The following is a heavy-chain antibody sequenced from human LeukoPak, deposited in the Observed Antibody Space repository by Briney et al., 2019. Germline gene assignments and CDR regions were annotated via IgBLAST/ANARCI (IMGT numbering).Heavy chain of an antibody. V-gene: IGHV1-18*01. CDR1: NYTFHSYG. J-gene: IGHJ6*03. Sequence: ASVKVSCKASNYTFHSYGITWVRQAPGKGLEWMGWISVYNGDTDYAQQFQDRVTMTADTSTNTAYLELRNLGSDDRAVYYCARRRITRVDYYYYYYMDVWGKGTTVTVSS. CDR3: ARRRITRVDYYYYYYMDV. CDR2: ISVYNGDT. D-gene: IGHD3-3*01.